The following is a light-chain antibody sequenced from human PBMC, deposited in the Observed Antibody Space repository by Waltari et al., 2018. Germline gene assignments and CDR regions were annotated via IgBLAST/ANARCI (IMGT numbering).Light chain of an antibody. J-gene: IGKJ1*01. CDR2: AAY. V-gene: IGKV1-9*01. CDR3: QQLNTYQLT. Sequence: IQFTQSPSSLSASVGDRVTITCRASQSISNYLAWHQQKPGEAPKLLIYAAYTLESVVPSRFTGSGSGTQFTLTTSSLQPVDFATYYCQQLNTYQLTFGQETKVEIK. CDR1: QSISNY.